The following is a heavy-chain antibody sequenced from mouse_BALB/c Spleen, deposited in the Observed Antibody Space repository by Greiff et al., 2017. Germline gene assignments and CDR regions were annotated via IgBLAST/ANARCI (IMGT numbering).Heavy chain of an antibody. V-gene: IGHV1S135*01. J-gene: IGHJ4*01. D-gene: IGHD2-1*01. CDR3: ARGGNYYAMDY. CDR1: GYSFTGYN. Sequence: VQLQQSGPELGKPGASVKISCKASGYSFTGYNMYWVKQSHRKSLEWIGYIDPYNGGTSYNQKSKGKATLTVDKSSSTAYMHLNSLTSEDSAIYYCARGGNYYAMDYWGQGTSVTVSS. CDR2: IDPYNGGT.